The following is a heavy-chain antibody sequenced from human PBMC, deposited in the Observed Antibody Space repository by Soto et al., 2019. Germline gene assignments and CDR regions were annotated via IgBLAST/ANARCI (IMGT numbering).Heavy chain of an antibody. CDR3: ARVRSSGWYDAFDI. V-gene: IGHV1-18*01. CDR2: ISAYNGNT. Sequence: ASVKVSCKASGYTFTSYGISWVRQAPGQGLEWMGWISAYNGNTNYAQKLQGRVTMTTDTSTSTAYMELRSLRSDDTAVYYCARVRSSGWYDAFDIWAQRTMVTVSS. CDR1: GYTFTSYG. D-gene: IGHD6-19*01. J-gene: IGHJ3*02.